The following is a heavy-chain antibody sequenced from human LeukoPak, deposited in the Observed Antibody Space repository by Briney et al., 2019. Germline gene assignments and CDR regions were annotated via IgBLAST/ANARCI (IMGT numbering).Heavy chain of an antibody. CDR3: AKLSLSGRSQSADY. V-gene: IGHV3-23*01. Sequence: GGSLRLSCVASGLTFNSHSMSWVRQAPGMGLEWVSVVSTNGDVTFYADSVKGRYTISRDNSKNTLFLQMNSLRAEDTAVYYCAKLSLSGRSQSADYWGQGTLVTVSS. D-gene: IGHD3-10*01. CDR1: GLTFNSHS. J-gene: IGHJ4*02. CDR2: VSTNGDVT.